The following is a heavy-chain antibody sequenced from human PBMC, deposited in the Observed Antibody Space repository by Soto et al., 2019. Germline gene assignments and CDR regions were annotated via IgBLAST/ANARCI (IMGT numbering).Heavy chain of an antibody. D-gene: IGHD1-26*01. V-gene: IGHV4-61*08. CDR2: TAYTGNS. J-gene: IGHJ5*02. CDR3: ARDMPAGFTHYFDP. CDR1: GYSISRGDD. Sequence: SETRSLTGSVSGYSISRGDDWRGIRHPPGKGLEWMAYTAYTGNSNYDPSMKSRITISIDTTKNQLSLTLTSMTAAATAVYYCARDMPAGFTHYFDPWRQGTLVSVSS.